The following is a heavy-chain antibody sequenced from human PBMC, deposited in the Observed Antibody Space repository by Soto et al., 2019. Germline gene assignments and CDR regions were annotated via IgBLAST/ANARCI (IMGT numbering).Heavy chain of an antibody. D-gene: IGHD4-17*01. J-gene: IGHJ4*02. V-gene: IGHV2-5*02. CDR2: IYWDDDK. CDR1: GFSLSTSGVG. Sequence: QITLKESGPTLVKPTQTLTLTFTFSGFSLSTSGVGVGWIRHPPGKALEWLALIYWDDDKRYSPSLKSSLTITKDTSKNQVVLTMTNMDPVDTATYYCAHRGSTVTKYYFDSWGQGALVTVFS. CDR3: AHRGSTVTKYYFDS.